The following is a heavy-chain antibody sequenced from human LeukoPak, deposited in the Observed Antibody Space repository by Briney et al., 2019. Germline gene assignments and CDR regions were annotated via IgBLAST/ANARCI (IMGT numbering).Heavy chain of an antibody. CDR2: ISYDGSNK. J-gene: IGHJ4*02. D-gene: IGHD3-22*01. CDR3: AKELYDSSPDY. Sequence: GGSLRLSCAASGFTFSSYGMHWIRQAPGKGLEWVAVISYDGSNKYYADSVKGRFTISRDNSKNTLYLQMNSLRAEDTAVYYCAKELYDSSPDYWGQGTLVTVSS. CDR1: GFTFSSYG. V-gene: IGHV3-30*18.